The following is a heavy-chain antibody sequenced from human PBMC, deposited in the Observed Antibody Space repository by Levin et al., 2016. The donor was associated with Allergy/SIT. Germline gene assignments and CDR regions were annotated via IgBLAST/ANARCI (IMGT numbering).Heavy chain of an antibody. Sequence: GGSLRLSCAASGFTFSSYGMHWVRQAPGKGLEWVAVIWYDGSNKYYADSVKGRFTISRDNSKNTLYLQMNSLRAEDTAVYYCARDRVRWSYYLGYWGQGTLVTVSS. CDR1: GFTFSSYG. CDR3: ARDRVRWSYYLGY. J-gene: IGHJ4*02. V-gene: IGHV3-33*01. D-gene: IGHD3-10*01. CDR2: IWYDGSNK.